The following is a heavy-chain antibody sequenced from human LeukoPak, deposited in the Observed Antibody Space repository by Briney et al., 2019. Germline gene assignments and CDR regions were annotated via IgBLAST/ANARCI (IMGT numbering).Heavy chain of an antibody. D-gene: IGHD2-21*02. CDR3: AKDISRAGGDWLGDAFDI. V-gene: IGHV3-9*01. J-gene: IGHJ3*02. Sequence: PGGSLRLSCAASGFTFDDYAMHWVRQAPGKGLEWVSGISWNSGSIGYADSVKGRFTISRDNAKNSLYLQMNSLRAEDTALYYCAKDISRAGGDWLGDAFDIWGQGTMVTVSS. CDR2: ISWNSGSI. CDR1: GFTFDDYA.